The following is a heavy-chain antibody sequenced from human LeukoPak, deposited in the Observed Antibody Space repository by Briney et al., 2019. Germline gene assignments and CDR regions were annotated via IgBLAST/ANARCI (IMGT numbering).Heavy chain of an antibody. CDR1: GVSVNTRVYY. V-gene: IGHV4-39*01. CDR2: VFSRGDT. CDR3: ARHPARSNWFDP. Sequence: SETLSLTCTVSGVSVNTRVYYWDWIRHSPGKGLEWIGDVFSRGDTYFNPSFRSRATMSIDTSVDQFSLTLTSVTAADTAIYYCARHPARSNWFDPWGQGILVTVSS. J-gene: IGHJ5*02.